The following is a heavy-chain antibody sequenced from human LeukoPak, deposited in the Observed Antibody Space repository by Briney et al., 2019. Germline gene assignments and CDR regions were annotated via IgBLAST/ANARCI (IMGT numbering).Heavy chain of an antibody. CDR3: ARGETYSFDH. D-gene: IGHD2-15*01. CDR1: GDSVSSSIGA. Sequence: SQTLSLTCAISGDSVSSSIGAWNWIRQSPSRGLEWLRRTYYRSKWYNDYAASVKSRITINPDTSRNQFSLQLNSVTPDDTAVYYCARGETYSFDHWGQGTLVTVSS. V-gene: IGHV6-1*01. CDR2: TYYRSKWYN. J-gene: IGHJ4*02.